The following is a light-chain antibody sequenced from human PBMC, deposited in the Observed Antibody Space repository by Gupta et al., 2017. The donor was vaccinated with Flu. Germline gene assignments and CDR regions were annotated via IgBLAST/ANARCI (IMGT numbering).Light chain of an antibody. CDR2: SNN. CDR3: ATWDDSLNGLL. J-gene: IGLJ2*01. Sequence: QSVLTQPPSASGTAGQWVGISCSGSSSNIGSNTVTWYQHLPGTAPKLLIYSNNLRSSGVPDRFSGSRSGTSASLAISGLRSEDEGDYFCATWDDSLNGLLFGGGTKVTVL. V-gene: IGLV1-44*01. CDR1: SSNIGSNT.